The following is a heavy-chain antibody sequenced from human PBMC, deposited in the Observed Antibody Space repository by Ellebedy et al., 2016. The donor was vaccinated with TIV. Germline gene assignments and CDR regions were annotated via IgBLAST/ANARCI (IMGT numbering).Heavy chain of an antibody. CDR1: GYTFTSYG. D-gene: IGHD6-13*01. V-gene: IGHV1-18*01. J-gene: IGHJ4*02. CDR2: ISAYNGNT. Sequence: ASVKVSXXASGYTFTSYGISWVRQAPGQGLEWMGWISAYNGNTNYAQKLQGRVTMTTDTSTSTAYMELRSLRSDDTAVYYCARDRVAAAGTGLDYWGQGTLVTVSS. CDR3: ARDRVAAAGTGLDY.